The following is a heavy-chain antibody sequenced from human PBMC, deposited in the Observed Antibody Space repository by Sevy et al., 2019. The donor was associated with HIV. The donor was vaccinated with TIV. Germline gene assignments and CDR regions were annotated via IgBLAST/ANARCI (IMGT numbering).Heavy chain of an antibody. V-gene: IGHV4-59*13. Sequence: SETLSLTCSVSAGSISSYYWSWIRQPPGKGLEWIGYIYYSGTTDYNPSLKSRITISQDKSKKVFSLRLRSLTAADTAVYYCARDNAILAPRAFDIWGQGTMVTVSS. D-gene: IGHD3-3*02. J-gene: IGHJ3*02. CDR1: AGSISSYY. CDR3: ARDNAILAPRAFDI. CDR2: IYYSGTT.